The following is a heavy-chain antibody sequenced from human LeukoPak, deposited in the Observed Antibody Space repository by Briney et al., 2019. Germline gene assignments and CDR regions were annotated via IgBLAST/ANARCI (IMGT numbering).Heavy chain of an antibody. D-gene: IGHD6-19*01. J-gene: IGHJ4*02. Sequence: KPSETLSLTCAVYGGSFSGYYWSWIRQPPGKGLELIGEINHSGSTNYNPSLKSRLTISVDTSKNHFSLKLSSVTAADTAVYYCARGQGRAVRSPLGYWGQGTLVTVSS. CDR2: INHSGST. CDR3: ARGQGRAVRSPLGY. V-gene: IGHV4-34*01. CDR1: GGSFSGYY.